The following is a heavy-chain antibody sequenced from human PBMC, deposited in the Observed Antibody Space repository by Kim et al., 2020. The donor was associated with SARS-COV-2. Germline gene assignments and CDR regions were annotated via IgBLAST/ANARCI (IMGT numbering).Heavy chain of an antibody. CDR2: ISGSGSSA. Sequence: GGSLRLSCAASGLTFSSYAMSWVRQAPGKGLEWVSGISGSGSSAYYADSVKGRLTISRDNSKNTLYLQINSLRAEDTALYYCAKEESFWTGLLLDVWGRGTTVTVSS. CDR1: GLTFSSYA. J-gene: IGHJ6*02. V-gene: IGHV3-23*01. CDR3: AKEESFWTGLLLDV. D-gene: IGHD3-3*01.